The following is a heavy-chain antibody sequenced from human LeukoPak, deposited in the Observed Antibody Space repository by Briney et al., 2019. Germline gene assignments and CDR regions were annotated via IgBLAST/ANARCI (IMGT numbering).Heavy chain of an antibody. CDR3: ARATPCDY. CDR2: ISYDGSNK. J-gene: IGHJ4*02. Sequence: PGGSLRLSCAASGFTFSSYAMHWVRQAPGKGLGWVAVISYDGSNKYYADSVKGRFTISRDNSKNTLYLQMNSLRAEDTAVYYCARATPCDYWGQGTLVTVSS. V-gene: IGHV3-30-3*01. CDR1: GFTFSSYA.